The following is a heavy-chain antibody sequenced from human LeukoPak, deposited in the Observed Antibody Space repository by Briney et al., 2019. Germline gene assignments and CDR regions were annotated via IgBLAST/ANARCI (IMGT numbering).Heavy chain of an antibody. CDR1: GXTFSSYA. D-gene: IGHD3-9*01. Sequence: GGSLRLSCAASGXTFSSYAMSWVRQAPGKGLEWVAVIWYDGSNKYYADSVKGRFTISRDNSKNTLYLQMNSLRAEDTAVYYCARDTDYDILTVYYYYGMDVWGQGTTVTVSS. J-gene: IGHJ6*02. CDR2: IWYDGSNK. V-gene: IGHV3-33*08. CDR3: ARDTDYDILTVYYYYGMDV.